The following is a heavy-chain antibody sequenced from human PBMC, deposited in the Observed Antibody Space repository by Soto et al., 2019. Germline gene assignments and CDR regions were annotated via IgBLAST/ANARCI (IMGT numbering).Heavy chain of an antibody. Sequence: SETLSLTCSFSGYSVTSSDYYWAWIRRPPGKGLEWIGSMFYSGLTYYNPSLKSRVTLSVDTSKNQFSVRLNSVTAADTAVYYCAPLSVSLSGPYGIHVWGQGTTVTVSS. CDR2: MFYSGLT. D-gene: IGHD2-15*01. CDR3: APLSVSLSGPYGIHV. J-gene: IGHJ6*02. CDR1: GYSVTSSDYY. V-gene: IGHV4-39*01.